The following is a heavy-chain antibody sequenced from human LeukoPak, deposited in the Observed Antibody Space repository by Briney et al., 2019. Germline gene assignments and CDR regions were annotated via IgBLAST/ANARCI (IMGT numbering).Heavy chain of an antibody. CDR2: INPNSGGT. V-gene: IGHV1-2*06. CDR1: GYTFTGYY. Sequence: ASVKVSCKASGYTFTGYYMHWVRQAPGQGLEWMGRINPNSGGTNYALKFQGRVTMTRDTSISTAYMELSRLRSDDTAVYYCARVDPHYYYYGMDVWGQGTTVTVSS. J-gene: IGHJ6*02. CDR3: ARVDPHYYYYGMDV.